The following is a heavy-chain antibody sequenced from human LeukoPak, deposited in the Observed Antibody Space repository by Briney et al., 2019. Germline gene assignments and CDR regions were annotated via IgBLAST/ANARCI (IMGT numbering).Heavy chain of an antibody. J-gene: IGHJ5*02. CDR1: GGTFSSYA. CDR3: ASGTGSYRRKWFAP. V-gene: IGHV1-69*01. CDR2: IIPIFGTA. Sequence: GSSVKVSCKASGGTFSSYAISWVRQAPGQGLEWMGGIIPIFGTANYAQKFQGRVTITADESTSTASMELRSLRPEDTAVYYCASGTGSYRRKWFAPWGQGTLATVSS. D-gene: IGHD3-16*02.